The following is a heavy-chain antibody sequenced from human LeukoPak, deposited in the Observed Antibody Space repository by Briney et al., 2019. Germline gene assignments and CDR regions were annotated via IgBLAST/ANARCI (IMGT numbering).Heavy chain of an antibody. J-gene: IGHJ4*02. CDR1: GGSISSSSYY. V-gene: IGHV4-39*01. CDR2: IYYSGST. CDR3: ARVGDSTKAAAGKKIKYYFDY. Sequence: PSETLSLTCTVSGGSISSSSYYWGWIRQPPGKGLEWIGSIYYSGSTYYNPSLKSRVTISVDTSKNQFSLKLSSVTAADTAVYYCARVGDSTKAAAGKKIKYYFDYWGQGTLVTVSS. D-gene: IGHD6-13*01.